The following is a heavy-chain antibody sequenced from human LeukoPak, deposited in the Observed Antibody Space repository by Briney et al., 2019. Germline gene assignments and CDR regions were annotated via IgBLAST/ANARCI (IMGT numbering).Heavy chain of an antibody. CDR1: GGTFSSYA. J-gene: IGHJ4*02. CDR3: ARVEPYDFWSGYYNIDY. CDR2: IIPIFGTA. Sequence: GAPVKVSCKASGGTFSSYAISWVRQAPGQGLEWMGGIIPIFGTANCAQKFQGRVTITADESTSTAYMELSSLRSEDTAVYYCARVEPYDFWSGYYNIDYGGQGTLVTVSS. V-gene: IGHV1-69*13. D-gene: IGHD3-3*01.